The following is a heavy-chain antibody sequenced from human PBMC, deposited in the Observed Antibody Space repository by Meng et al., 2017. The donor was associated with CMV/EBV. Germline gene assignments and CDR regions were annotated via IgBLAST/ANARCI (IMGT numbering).Heavy chain of an antibody. Sequence: QVQLVGFGGGVVQPGGSLRLSCAASGFTFSSYGMHWVRQAPGKGLEWVAFIRYDGSNKYYADSVKGRFTISRDNSKNTLYLQMNSLRAEDTAVYYCAKGPTGTADYWGQGTLVTGSS. CDR2: IRYDGSNK. CDR3: AKGPTGTADY. J-gene: IGHJ4*02. V-gene: IGHV3-30*02. D-gene: IGHD1-1*01. CDR1: GFTFSSYG.